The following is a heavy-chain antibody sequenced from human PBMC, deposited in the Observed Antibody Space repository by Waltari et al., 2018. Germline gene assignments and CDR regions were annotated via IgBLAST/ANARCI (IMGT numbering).Heavy chain of an antibody. D-gene: IGHD6-19*01. V-gene: IGHV4-39*01. CDR2: IYYSGST. Sequence: QLQLQESGPGPVKPSETLSLTCTVSGGSISNSSYYWGWIRQPPGKGLEWIGSIYYSGSTYYSPSLKSRVTISVDTSKNQFSLKLSSVTAADTAVYYCARHTGYSSPLGYWGQGTLVSVSS. CDR3: ARHTGYSSPLGY. J-gene: IGHJ4*02. CDR1: GGSISNSSYY.